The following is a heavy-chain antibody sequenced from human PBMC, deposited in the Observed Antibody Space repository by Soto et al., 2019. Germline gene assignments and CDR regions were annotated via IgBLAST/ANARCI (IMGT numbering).Heavy chain of an antibody. Sequence: SETLSLTCTVSGGSISSSSYYWGWIRQPPGKGLEWIGSIYYSGSTYYNPSLKSRVTISVDTSKNQFSLKLSSVTAADTAVYYCARMASRELADYWGQGTLVTVSS. V-gene: IGHV4-39*01. CDR3: ARMASRELADY. CDR2: IYYSGST. D-gene: IGHD1-1*01. CDR1: GGSISSSSYY. J-gene: IGHJ4*02.